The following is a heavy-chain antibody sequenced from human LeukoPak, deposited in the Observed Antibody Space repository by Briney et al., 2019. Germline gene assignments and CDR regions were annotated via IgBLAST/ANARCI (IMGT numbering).Heavy chain of an antibody. CDR1: GASISSYY. CDR3: ARQGIRGQWLVHFDY. J-gene: IGHJ4*02. CDR2: IYYSGTT. Sequence: PSETLSLTCSVSGASISSYYWSWIRQSPGKRPEWIGYIYYSGTTNYNPSLKSRVTISIDTSKNQFSLKLISVTAADTAVYYCARQGIRGQWLVHFDYWGQGTLVTVSS. V-gene: IGHV4-59*08. D-gene: IGHD6-19*01.